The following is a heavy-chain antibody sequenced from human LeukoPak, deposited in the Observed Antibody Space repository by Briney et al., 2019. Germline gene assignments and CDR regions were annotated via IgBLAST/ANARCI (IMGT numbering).Heavy chain of an antibody. CDR3: ARGRVSSSSWSSTYYYYFYMDV. J-gene: IGHJ6*03. CDR2: IDHTGST. CDR1: GFTFSSYW. Sequence: GSLRLSCAASGFTFSSYWMSWVRQAPGKGLEWIGYIDHTGSTNYNPSLNSRVTISRDTSKNHFSLELSSVTAADTAVYFCARGRVSSSSWSSTYYYYFYMDVWGKGTTVTVSS. D-gene: IGHD6-13*01. V-gene: IGHV4-59*01.